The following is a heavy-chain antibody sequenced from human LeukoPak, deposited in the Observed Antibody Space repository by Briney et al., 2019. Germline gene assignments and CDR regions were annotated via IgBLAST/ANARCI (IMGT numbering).Heavy chain of an antibody. CDR1: GFTFSSYA. CDR2: ISGSGGST. D-gene: IGHD4-23*01. J-gene: IGHJ6*02. CDR3: AKGSTVVTRYYYGMDV. Sequence: PGGSLRLSCAASGFTFSSYAMSWVRQAPGKGLEGVSAISGSGGSTYYADSVKGRFTISRDNSKNTLYLQMNSLRAEDTAVYYCAKGSTVVTRYYYGMDVWGQGTTVTVSS. V-gene: IGHV3-23*01.